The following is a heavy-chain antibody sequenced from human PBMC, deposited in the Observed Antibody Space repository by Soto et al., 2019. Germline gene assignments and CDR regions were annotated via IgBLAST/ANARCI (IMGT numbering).Heavy chain of an antibody. CDR1: GGSFSGYY. D-gene: IGHD3-3*01. CDR2: INHSGST. Sequence: SETVSLTCAVYGGSFSGYYWSWIRQPPGKGLEWIGEINHSGSTNYNPSLKSRVTISVDTSKNQFSLKLSSVTAADTAVYYCARGRGYDFWSGYYRGGYYYYGMDVWGQGTTVTVSS. V-gene: IGHV4-34*01. CDR3: ARGRGYDFWSGYYRGGYYYYGMDV. J-gene: IGHJ6*02.